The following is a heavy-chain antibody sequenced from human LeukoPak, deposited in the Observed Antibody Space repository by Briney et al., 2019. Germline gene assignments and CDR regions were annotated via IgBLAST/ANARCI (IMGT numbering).Heavy chain of an antibody. D-gene: IGHD6-13*01. CDR2: IYYSGST. J-gene: IGHJ3*02. Sequence: PSETLSLTCTVSGGSISSSSYYWGWIRQPPGKGLEWIGSIYYSGSTHYNPSLKSRVTISVDTSKNQFSLKLSSVTAADTAVYYCARSDAAAGTPGAFDIWGQGTMVTVSS. CDR3: ARSDAAAGTPGAFDI. CDR1: GGSISSSSYY. V-gene: IGHV4-39*07.